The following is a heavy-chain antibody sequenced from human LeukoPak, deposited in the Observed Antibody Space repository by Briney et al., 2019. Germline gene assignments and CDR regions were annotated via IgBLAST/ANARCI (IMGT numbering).Heavy chain of an antibody. CDR2: IIPIFGTA. Sequence: SGKASCKASGATFSSYAISWVRQLPGQGLEWMGGIIPIFGTANYGQTWQGRVTITADVSTNTAYMELSSLRSEDTAVYYCAMARGLRYFDWLGIDYWGQGTLVTVSS. D-gene: IGHD3-9*01. V-gene: IGHV1-69*13. CDR3: AMARGLRYFDWLGIDY. J-gene: IGHJ4*02. CDR1: GATFSSYA.